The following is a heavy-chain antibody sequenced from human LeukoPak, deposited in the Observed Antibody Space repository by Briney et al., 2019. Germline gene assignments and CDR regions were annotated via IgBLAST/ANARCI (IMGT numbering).Heavy chain of an antibody. D-gene: IGHD4-17*01. CDR3: AKFGFWIRGDYDFNS. V-gene: IGHV3-23*01. CDR1: GFTFSNYA. CDR2: ISGTTDNI. J-gene: IGHJ5*02. Sequence: GGSLRLSCAASGFTFSNYAMSWVRQAPGKGLEWVSTISGTTDNIHYADSVKGRLTISRDNSKNTVYLQMNSLRSGVSDLYYCAKFGFWIRGDYDFNSWGQGTLVTVSS.